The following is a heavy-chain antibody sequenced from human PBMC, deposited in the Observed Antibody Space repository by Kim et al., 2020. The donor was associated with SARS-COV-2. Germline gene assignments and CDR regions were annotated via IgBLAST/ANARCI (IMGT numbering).Heavy chain of an antibody. CDR3: ARGGSSAEGYYGMDV. CDR1: GFTFSSYS. D-gene: IGHD3-16*01. CDR2: ISSSSSYI. V-gene: IGHV3-21*01. Sequence: GGSLRLSCAASGFTFSSYSMNWVRQAPGKGLEWVSSISSSSSYIYYADSVKGRFTISRDNAKNSLYLQMNSLRAEDTAVYYCARGGSSAEGYYGMDVWGQGTTVTVSS. J-gene: IGHJ6*02.